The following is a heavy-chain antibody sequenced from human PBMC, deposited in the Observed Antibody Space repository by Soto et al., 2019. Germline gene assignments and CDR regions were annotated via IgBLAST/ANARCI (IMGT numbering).Heavy chain of an antibody. Sequence: QAQLVQSGAEVRKPGASVKVSCKASGYTFYSHSISWVRQAPGQGLEWMGRINADYGNTQYAQKFRGRVTMTTDTSTTTVYMELTNLRSDDTAVYYCARSIQGDYYYGMDAWGQGTTVTVSS. CDR2: INADYGNT. D-gene: IGHD5-18*01. CDR1: GYTFYSHS. CDR3: ARSIQGDYYYGMDA. V-gene: IGHV1-18*01. J-gene: IGHJ6*02.